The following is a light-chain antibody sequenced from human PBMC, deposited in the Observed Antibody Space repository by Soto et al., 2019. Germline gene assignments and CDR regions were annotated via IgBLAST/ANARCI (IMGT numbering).Light chain of an antibody. CDR1: QSISSH. CDR3: QQYSNWPPLT. J-gene: IGKJ4*01. Sequence: EIVMTQSPATLSVSPGERVTLSCRASQSISSHLAWYQQKPGQDPSLLIYDASTRAIGIPARFSGGGSGTESTLAISSLQSEDFAVYYCQQYSNWPPLTFDGGTKVEIK. V-gene: IGKV3-15*01. CDR2: DAS.